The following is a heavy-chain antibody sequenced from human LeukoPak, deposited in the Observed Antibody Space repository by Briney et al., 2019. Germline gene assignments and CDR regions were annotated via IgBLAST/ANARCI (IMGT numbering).Heavy chain of an antibody. CDR3: AKRDWLSQEGVYFDY. J-gene: IGHJ4*02. CDR2: ISGSGGST. V-gene: IGHV3-23*01. Sequence: GGSLRLSCAASGFTFSNYAMSWVRQAPGKGLEWVSGISGSGGSTYYADSVKGRFTISRDNSKSTLYLQMNSLRAEDTAVYYCAKRDWLSQEGVYFDYWGQGTLVTVSS. CDR1: GFTFSNYA. D-gene: IGHD3-9*01.